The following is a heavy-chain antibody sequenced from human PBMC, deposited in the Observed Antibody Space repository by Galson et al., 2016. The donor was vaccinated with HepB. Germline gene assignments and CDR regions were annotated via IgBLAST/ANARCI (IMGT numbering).Heavy chain of an antibody. CDR3: AHPRTPTTSYFDY. D-gene: IGHD4-11*01. CDR1: GFTFSSYG. J-gene: IGHJ4*02. Sequence: SLRLSCAASGFTFSSYGMHWVRQAPGKGLEWVAVIWYDGSNKYYADSVKGRFTISRDNSKNTLYLQMNSLRAEDTAVYYCAHPRTPTTSYFDYWGQGTLVTVSS. CDR2: IWYDGSNK. V-gene: IGHV3-33*01.